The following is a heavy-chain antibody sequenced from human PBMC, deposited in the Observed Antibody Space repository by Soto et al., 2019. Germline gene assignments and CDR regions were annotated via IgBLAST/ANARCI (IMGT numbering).Heavy chain of an antibody. J-gene: IGHJ6*02. D-gene: IGHD2-15*01. Sequence: QVQLVQSGAEVKKPGSSVKVSCKASGGTFSSYAISWVRQAPGQGLEWMGGIIPIFGTANYAQKFQGRVTITAEEATNKAYMELSSLSSEDTAVYYCARHPGGRGYYYGMDVWGQGTTVTVSS. CDR2: IIPIFGTA. CDR1: GGTFSSYA. CDR3: ARHPGGRGYYYGMDV. V-gene: IGHV1-69*12.